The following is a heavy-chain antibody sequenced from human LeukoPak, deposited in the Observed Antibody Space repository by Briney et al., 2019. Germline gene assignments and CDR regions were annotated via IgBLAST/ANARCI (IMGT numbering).Heavy chain of an antibody. CDR1: GFTFSSYA. Sequence: GGSLRLSCAASGFTFSSYAMSWVRQAPGKGLEWVSAISGSGGSTYYADSVKGRFTISRDNSKNTLYLQMNSLRAEDTAVYYCAKQPTAAAGIQYYFDYWGQGTLVTVSS. J-gene: IGHJ4*02. CDR2: ISGSGGST. D-gene: IGHD6-13*01. V-gene: IGHV3-23*01. CDR3: AKQPTAAAGIQYYFDY.